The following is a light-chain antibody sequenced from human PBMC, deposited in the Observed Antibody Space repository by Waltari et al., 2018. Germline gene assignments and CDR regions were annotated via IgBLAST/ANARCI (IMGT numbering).Light chain of an antibody. CDR3: QQYNDWPPLT. CDR2: GAS. J-gene: IGKJ4*01. Sequence: EVVMTQSPATLSVSPGERATLSCRASQSVSSFLAWYQQKPGQAPRLLIYGASTRATGIPARFSGSRSGTEFTLTISSLQSEDLAGYYCQQYNDWPPLTVGGGTKVEIK. CDR1: QSVSSF. V-gene: IGKV3-15*01.